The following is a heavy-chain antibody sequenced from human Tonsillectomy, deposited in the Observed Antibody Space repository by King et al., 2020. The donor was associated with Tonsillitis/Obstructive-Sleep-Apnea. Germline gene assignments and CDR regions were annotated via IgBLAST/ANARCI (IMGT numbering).Heavy chain of an antibody. CDR1: GGSISSGSSQ. V-gene: IGHV4-39*01. Sequence: LQLQESGPGLVKPSETLSLTCTVSGGSISSGSSQWGWIRQPPGKGLEWIGSIYYSGSTYYNTSLESRVTISVETSKNQFSLKVSSVTAADTAVYYCSRHGYCSSTSCYNDYYYGMDVWGQGTTVTVSS. CDR3: SRHGYCSSTSCYNDYYYGMDV. D-gene: IGHD2-2*02. J-gene: IGHJ6*02. CDR2: IYYSGST.